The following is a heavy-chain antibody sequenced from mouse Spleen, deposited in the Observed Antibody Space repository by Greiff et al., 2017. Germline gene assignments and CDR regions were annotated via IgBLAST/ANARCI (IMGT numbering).Heavy chain of an antibody. D-gene: IGHD1-1*01. V-gene: IGHV3-6*01. J-gene: IGHJ2*01. Sequence: DVKLQESGPGLVKPSQSLSLTCSVTGYSITSGYYWNWIRQFPGNKLEWMGYISYDGSNNYNPSLKNRISITRDTSKNQFFLKLNSVTTEDTATYYCASVEITGDYWGQGTTLTVSS. CDR2: ISYDGSN. CDR3: ASVEITGDY. CDR1: GYSITSGYY.